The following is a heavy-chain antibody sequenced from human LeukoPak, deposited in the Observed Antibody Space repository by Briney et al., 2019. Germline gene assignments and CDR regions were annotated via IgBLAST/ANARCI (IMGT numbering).Heavy chain of an antibody. J-gene: IGHJ5*02. CDR1: GFTFNNYP. CDR2: ISGVGVTT. D-gene: IGHD4-17*01. Sequence: GSLRLSCAVSGFTFNNYPMSWVRQAPGKGLEWVSSISGVGVTTHYADSVKGRFTISRDNSKNTLYLQMNSLRAEDTAIYYCAKDYGDSDWFDPWGQGTLVTVSS. CDR3: AKDYGDSDWFDP. V-gene: IGHV3-23*01.